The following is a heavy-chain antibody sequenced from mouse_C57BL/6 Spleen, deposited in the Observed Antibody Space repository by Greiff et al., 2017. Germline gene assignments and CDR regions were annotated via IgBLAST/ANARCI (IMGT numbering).Heavy chain of an antibody. V-gene: IGHV1-69*01. CDR3: AREMRGGGDSSGYDYAMDY. Sequence: QVHVKQSGAELVMPGASVKLSCKASGYTFTSYWMHWVKQRPGQGLEWIGEIDPSDSYTNYNQKFKGKSTLTVDKSSRTAYMPLSSLTSEDSAVYDCAREMRGGGDSSGYDYAMDYWGQGTSVTVSS. D-gene: IGHD3-2*02. J-gene: IGHJ4*01. CDR1: GYTFTSYW. CDR2: IDPSDSYT.